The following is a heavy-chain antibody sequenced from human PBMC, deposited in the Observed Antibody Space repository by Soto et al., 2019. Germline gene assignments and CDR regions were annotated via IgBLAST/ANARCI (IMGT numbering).Heavy chain of an antibody. CDR2: IFYSCTP. CDR1: RASVSSGNYH. V-gene: IGHV4-61*01. J-gene: IGHJ6*02. Sequence: SETLSLTCTASRASVSSGNYHWGWIRQPTGKALEWIGDIFYSCTPNYNPSLKSRVTISVDTSKNQFSLRLGSVTAADTAVYFCAREESVATVEPPYYYYVMDVWGRGTTVTV. D-gene: IGHD5-12*01. CDR3: AREESVATVEPPYYYYVMDV.